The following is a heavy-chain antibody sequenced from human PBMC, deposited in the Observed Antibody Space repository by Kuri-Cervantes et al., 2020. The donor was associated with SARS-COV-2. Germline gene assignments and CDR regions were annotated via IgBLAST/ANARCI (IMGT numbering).Heavy chain of an antibody. Sequence: GESLKISCAASGFTFSGHWIHWVRQAPGKGLVWVSRINPDGSYTNNADSVKGRFTLPRDNAKNMLFLQMNSLRAEDTAVYYCARGEVTMDMDVWGQGTTVTVSS. D-gene: IGHD3-10*01. V-gene: IGHV3-74*01. CDR1: GFTFSGHW. J-gene: IGHJ6*02. CDR3: ARGEVTMDMDV. CDR2: INPDGSYT.